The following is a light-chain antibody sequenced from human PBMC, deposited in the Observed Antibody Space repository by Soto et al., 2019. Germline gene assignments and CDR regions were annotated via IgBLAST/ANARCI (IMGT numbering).Light chain of an antibody. CDR2: EVS. J-gene: IGLJ1*01. CDR3: SSYTSSSTDV. Sequence: QSALTQPASVSGSPGQSITFSCTGTSSDVGGYNYVSWYQQHPGKAPKLMIYEVSNRPSGVSNRFSGSKSGNTASLTISGLQAEDEADYYCSSYTSSSTDVFGTGTKVTVL. V-gene: IGLV2-14*01. CDR1: SSDVGGYNY.